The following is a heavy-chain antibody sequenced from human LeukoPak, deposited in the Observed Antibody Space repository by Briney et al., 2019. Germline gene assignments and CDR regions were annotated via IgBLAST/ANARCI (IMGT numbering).Heavy chain of an antibody. CDR1: GYTFTGYY. V-gene: IGHV1-69*13. D-gene: IGHD1-26*01. J-gene: IGHJ4*02. Sequence: SVKVSCKASGYTFTGYYMHWVRQAPGQGLEWMGGIIPIFGTANYAQKFQGRVTITADESTSTAYMELSSLRSEDTAVYYCASAVVGATVGGYFDYWGQGTLVTVSS. CDR2: IIPIFGTA. CDR3: ASAVVGATVGGYFDY.